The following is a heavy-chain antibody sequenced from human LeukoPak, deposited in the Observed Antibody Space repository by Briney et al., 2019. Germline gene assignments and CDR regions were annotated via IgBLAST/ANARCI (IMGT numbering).Heavy chain of an antibody. CDR1: GYTFVNYV. V-gene: IGHV1-18*01. Sequence: ASVKVSCKTSGYTFVNYVLSWVRQAPGQGLEWVGWISPYNGDTDHAQKFQGRVTLTTDKSTTTGNMELTSLRSDDTAVYYCAIGYVSGGYHHRVFYSWGQGTLVTVSS. J-gene: IGHJ4*02. CDR2: ISPYNGDT. D-gene: IGHD3-22*01. CDR3: AIGYVSGGYHHRVFYS.